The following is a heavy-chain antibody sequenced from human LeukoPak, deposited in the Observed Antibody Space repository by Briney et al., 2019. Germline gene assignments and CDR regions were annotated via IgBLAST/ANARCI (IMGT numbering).Heavy chain of an antibody. CDR2: INHSGST. V-gene: IGHV4-34*01. Sequence: RTSETLSLTCAVYGGSFSGYYWSWTRQPPGKGLEWIGEINHSGSTNYNPSLKSRVTISVDTSKNQFSLKLSSVTAADTAVYYCATSSSWYGRYFDYWGQGTLVTVSS. CDR1: GGSFSGYY. CDR3: ATSSSWYGRYFDY. J-gene: IGHJ4*02. D-gene: IGHD6-13*01.